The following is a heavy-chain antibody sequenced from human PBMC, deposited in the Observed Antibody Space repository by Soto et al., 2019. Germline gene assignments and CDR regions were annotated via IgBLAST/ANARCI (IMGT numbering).Heavy chain of an antibody. Sequence: PGGSLRLSCAASGFTFNSYWMHWVRQAPGKGLVWVSRINSDESITDYADSVKGRFTISRDNAKNMLYLQMDSLRAEDTAVYYCARDFGPTIAARVHIDYWGQGILVTVSS. CDR2: INSDESIT. V-gene: IGHV3-74*01. CDR1: GFTFNSYW. J-gene: IGHJ4*02. D-gene: IGHD6-6*01. CDR3: ARDFGPTIAARVHIDY.